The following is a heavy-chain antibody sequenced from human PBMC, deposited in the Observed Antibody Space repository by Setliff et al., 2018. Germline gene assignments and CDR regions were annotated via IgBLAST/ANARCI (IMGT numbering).Heavy chain of an antibody. D-gene: IGHD2-15*01. V-gene: IGHV5-51*01. Sequence: PGESLKISCKGSGYSFTNYWIGWVRQMPGKGLEWMGIIYPGDSDTRYSPSFQGQVTISADKSTRTAYLQWSSLKASDTAFYYCARTRTPSPFNSWFDPWGQGTLVTVSS. CDR3: ARTRTPSPFNSWFDP. CDR1: GYSFTNYW. CDR2: IYPGDSDT. J-gene: IGHJ5*02.